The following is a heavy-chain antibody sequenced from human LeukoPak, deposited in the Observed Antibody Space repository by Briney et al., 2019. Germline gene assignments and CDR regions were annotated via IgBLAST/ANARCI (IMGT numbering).Heavy chain of an antibody. D-gene: IGHD3-10*01. J-gene: IGHJ3*02. Sequence: GASVKVSCKASGYTFTKYDISWVRQAPGQGLEWMGWISTYNGNTNYAQKLQGRVTMTTDTSTSTAYMELRSLRSDDTAVYYCARDGWFGDLDAFDIWGQGTMVIVSS. CDR2: ISTYNGNT. CDR1: GYTFTKYD. CDR3: ARDGWFGDLDAFDI. V-gene: IGHV1-18*01.